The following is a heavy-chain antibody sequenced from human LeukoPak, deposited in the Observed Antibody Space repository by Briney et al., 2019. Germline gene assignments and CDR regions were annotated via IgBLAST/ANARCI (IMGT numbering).Heavy chain of an antibody. D-gene: IGHD3-22*01. CDR1: GYTFTSYG. V-gene: IGHV1-18*01. Sequence: ASVKVSCKASGYTFTSYGITWVRQAPGQGLEWMGWISATNGNTNYAQKFRGRVTMTTDTSTTTVYMELRSLRSDDTAVYYCARARGYYDNSDHENFDYWGRGTLVTVSS. CDR2: ISATNGNT. CDR3: ARARGYYDNSDHENFDY. J-gene: IGHJ4*02.